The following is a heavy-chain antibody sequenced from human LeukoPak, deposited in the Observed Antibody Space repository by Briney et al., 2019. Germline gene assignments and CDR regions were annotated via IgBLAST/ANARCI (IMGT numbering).Heavy chain of an antibody. D-gene: IGHD6-13*01. CDR3: ARVSWGIAAAQACAMPY. CDR2: IYTSGST. J-gene: IGHJ4*02. CDR1: GGSISSGSYY. V-gene: IGHV4-61*02. Sequence: SETLSLTCTVSGGSISSGSYYWSWIRQPAGKGLEWIGRIYTSGSTNYNPSLKSRVTISVDTSKNQFSLKLSSVTAADTAVYYCARVSWGIAAAQACAMPYWGQGTLVTVSS.